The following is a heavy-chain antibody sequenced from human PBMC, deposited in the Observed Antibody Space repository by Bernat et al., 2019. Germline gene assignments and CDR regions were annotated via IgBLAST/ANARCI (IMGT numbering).Heavy chain of an antibody. V-gene: IGHV3-30*18. D-gene: IGHD3-3*01. CDR2: ISYDGSNK. CDR3: AKDDFWSGYNY. J-gene: IGHJ4*02. CDR1: GFTFSSYG. Sequence: VQLVESGGGVVQPGRSLRLSCAASGFTFSSYGMHWVRQAPGKGLEWVAVISYDGSNKYYADSVKGRFTISRDNSKNTLYLQMNSLRAEDTAVYYCAKDDFWSGYNYWGQGTLVTVSS.